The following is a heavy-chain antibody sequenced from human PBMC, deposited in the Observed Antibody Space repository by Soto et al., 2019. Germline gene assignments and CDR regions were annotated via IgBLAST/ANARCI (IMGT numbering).Heavy chain of an antibody. J-gene: IGHJ5*02. V-gene: IGHV3-23*01. CDR1: GFTFSNYA. D-gene: IGHD6-19*01. Sequence: EVQLLESGGGLVQPGGSLRLSCAATGFTFSNYAMTWVRQAAGMGLEWVSSISGPGVSTYYADSVQGRFTVSRDNSKNTLFLQMNSLSAEDTALYYCARDERIAVAGTDTWGQGILVTVTS. CDR3: ARDERIAVAGTDT. CDR2: ISGPGVST.